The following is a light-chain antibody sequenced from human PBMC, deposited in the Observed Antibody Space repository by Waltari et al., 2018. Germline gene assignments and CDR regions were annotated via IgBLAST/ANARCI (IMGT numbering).Light chain of an antibody. CDR1: QSISNW. CDR3: QQYISYPLT. CDR2: KAS. Sequence: DIQMTQSPSTLSASVGDSVTITCRASQSISNWLAWYQQKPGKAPKLLIYKASSLESGVPSRFSGGGSETDFTLTISSLQPDDFATYYCQQYISYPLTFGPGTKVDIK. V-gene: IGKV1-5*03. J-gene: IGKJ3*01.